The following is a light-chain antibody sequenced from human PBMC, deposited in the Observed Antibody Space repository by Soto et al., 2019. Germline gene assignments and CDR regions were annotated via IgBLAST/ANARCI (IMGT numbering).Light chain of an antibody. Sequence: EIVLLSSLGTMSLSPGAGDTLSRRARQRVSRSYSARYQQTPGQAHRLLIYGASSRATGIPDRVSGSGSGTDFTLTISRLEPEEFAVYYCQQYGSSPRTVGQGNKVDIK. CDR1: QRVSRSY. CDR3: QQYGSSPRT. J-gene: IGKJ1*01. V-gene: IGKV3-20*01. CDR2: GAS.